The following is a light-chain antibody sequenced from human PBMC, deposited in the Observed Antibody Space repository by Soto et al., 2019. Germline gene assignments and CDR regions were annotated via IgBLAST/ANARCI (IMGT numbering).Light chain of an antibody. V-gene: IGKV1-5*01. CDR3: QQYYSFSST. CDR2: AAS. Sequence: DIRMNQSPSTLSGSVGDRVTITCRASQTISSWLAWYQQKPGKAPKLLIYAASTLQSGVPSRFSGSGSGTDFTLTISCLQSEDFATYYCQQYYSFSSTFGQGTRLEIK. J-gene: IGKJ5*01. CDR1: QTISSW.